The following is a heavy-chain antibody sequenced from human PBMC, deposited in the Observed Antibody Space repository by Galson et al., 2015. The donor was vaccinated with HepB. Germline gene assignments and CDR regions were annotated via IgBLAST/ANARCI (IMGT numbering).Heavy chain of an antibody. CDR2: IKEDGSEK. J-gene: IGHJ5*02. D-gene: IGHD2-15*01. CDR1: RFTFSSYW. V-gene: IGHV3-7*01. CDR3: ARDRVVAGGGDWFDP. Sequence: SLRLSCAASRFTFSSYWMSWVRQAPGKGLEWVANIKEDGSEKYYVDSVKGRFTISRDNAKNSLWLQMNSLRAEDTAVYYCARDRVVAGGGDWFDPWGQGTLVTVSS.